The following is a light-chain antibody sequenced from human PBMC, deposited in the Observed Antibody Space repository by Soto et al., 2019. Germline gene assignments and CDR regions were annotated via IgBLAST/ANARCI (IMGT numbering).Light chain of an antibody. CDR2: GNT. J-gene: IGLJ1*01. V-gene: IGLV1-44*01. CDR1: NSNIGTNT. Sequence: QSVLTQPPSASGTPGQRVTISCSGSNSNIGTNTVNWYQQLPGTAPKLVLYGNTIRPSGVPDRFSGSKSGSSASLAITGLQAEDEADYYCQSYDSSLTGSIFGTGTKVTVL. CDR3: QSYDSSLTGSI.